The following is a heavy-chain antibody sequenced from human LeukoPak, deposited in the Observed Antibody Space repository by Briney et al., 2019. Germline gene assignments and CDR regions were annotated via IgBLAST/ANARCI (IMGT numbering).Heavy chain of an antibody. V-gene: IGHV3-73*01. D-gene: IGHD3-22*01. CDR2: IRTKSNNFAT. J-gene: IGHJ4*02. CDR3: ASYDNAGNYYHNY. CDR1: GFTFSASA. Sequence: PGGSLRLSCAASGFTFSASAIHWVRQASGKGLEWVGRIRTKSNNFATTYGATLNGRVTISRDDSKNTASLHMSGLKTEDTATYFCASYDNAGNYYHNYWGRGTLVTVSS.